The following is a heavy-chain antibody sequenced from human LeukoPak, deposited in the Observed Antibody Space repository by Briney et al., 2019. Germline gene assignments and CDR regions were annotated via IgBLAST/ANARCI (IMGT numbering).Heavy chain of an antibody. D-gene: IGHD2-2*01. CDR2: IIPIFGIA. CDR3: ARLYCSSTSCYQDY. V-gene: IGHV1-69*04. J-gene: IGHJ4*02. Sequence: SVKVSCKASGGTFSSYAISWVRQAPGQGLEWMGRIIPIFGIANCAQKFQGRVTITADKSTSTAYMELSSLRSEDTAVYYCARLYCSSTSCYQDYWGQGTLVTVSS. CDR1: GGTFSSYA.